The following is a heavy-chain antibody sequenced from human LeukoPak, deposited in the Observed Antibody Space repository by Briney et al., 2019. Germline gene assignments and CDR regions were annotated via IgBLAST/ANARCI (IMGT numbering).Heavy chain of an antibody. V-gene: IGHV3-30*02. CDR3: AKEPDRWFGEYYFDY. Sequence: GGSLRLSCAAPGFTFSSYGMHWVRQAPGKGLEWVAFIRYDGSNKYYADSVKGRFTISRDNSKNTLYLQMNSLRAEDTAVYYCAKEPDRWFGEYYFDYWGQGTLVTVSS. CDR1: GFTFSSYG. D-gene: IGHD3-10*01. CDR2: IRYDGSNK. J-gene: IGHJ4*02.